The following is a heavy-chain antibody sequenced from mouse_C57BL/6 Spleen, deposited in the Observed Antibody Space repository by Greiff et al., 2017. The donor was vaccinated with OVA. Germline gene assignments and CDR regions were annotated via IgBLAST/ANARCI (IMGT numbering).Heavy chain of an antibody. D-gene: IGHD2-4*01. CDR1: GYSFTGYY. Sequence: EVKLQQSGPELVKPGASVKISCKASGYSFTGYYMNWVKQSPEKSLEWIGEINPSTGGTTYNQKFKAKATLTVDKSSSTAYMQLKSLTSEDSAVYYCARAYYDYDGWYFDVWGTGTTVTVSS. CDR2: INPSTGGT. V-gene: IGHV1-42*01. CDR3: ARAYYDYDGWYFDV. J-gene: IGHJ1*03.